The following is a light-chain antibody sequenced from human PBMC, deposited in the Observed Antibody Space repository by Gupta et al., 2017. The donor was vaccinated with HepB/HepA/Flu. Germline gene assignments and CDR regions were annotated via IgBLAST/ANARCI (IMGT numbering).Light chain of an antibody. CDR3: QQQNNWHLT. Sequence: ENVMTQSPATLSVSPGERATLSCRASQSVTSNLAWYQQKPGQAPRLLIYAASTRADGTPDRFRGSGSGTEFTLTISSRQSEDFAVYYCQQQNNWHLTFGGGTKVEIK. CDR2: AAS. CDR1: QSVTSN. V-gene: IGKV3-15*01. J-gene: IGKJ4*01.